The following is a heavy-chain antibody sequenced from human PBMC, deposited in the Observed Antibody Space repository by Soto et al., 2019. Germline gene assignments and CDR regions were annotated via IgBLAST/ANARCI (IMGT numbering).Heavy chain of an antibody. V-gene: IGHV1-18*01. CDR2: ISAYNGNT. J-gene: IGHJ6*02. CDR3: ARQHIADATVGRDYYGMDV. Sequence: QVQLVQSGAEVKKPGASVKVSCKASGYTFNSFGISWVRQAPGQGLEWMGWISAYNGNTNYAQKFQGSFTITTYTSTSTAYIELRSLTSDDTAVYYCARQHIADATVGRDYYGMDVWGQGTTVTVSS. CDR1: GYTFNSFG. D-gene: IGHD6-13*01.